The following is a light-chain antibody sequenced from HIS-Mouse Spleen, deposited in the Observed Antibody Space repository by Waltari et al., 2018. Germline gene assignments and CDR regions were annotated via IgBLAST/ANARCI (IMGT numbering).Light chain of an antibody. CDR3: YSAADNKSWV. CDR1: VLAKKY. V-gene: IGLV3-27*01. Sequence: SYELTQPSSVSVSPGQTARITSPGDVLAKKYARWFQQKPGQAPLLVIYKDSERPSGIPERFSGSSSGTTVTLTISGAQVEDEADYYCYSAADNKSWVFGGGTKLTVL. CDR2: KDS. J-gene: IGLJ3*02.